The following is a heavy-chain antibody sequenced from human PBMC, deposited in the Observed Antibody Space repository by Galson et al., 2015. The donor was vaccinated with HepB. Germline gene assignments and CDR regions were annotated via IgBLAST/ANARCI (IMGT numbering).Heavy chain of an antibody. J-gene: IGHJ4*02. V-gene: IGHV1-46*01. CDR1: GYTFTSYY. CDR2: INPSGGST. Sequence: SVKVSCKASGYTFTSYYMHWVRQAPRQGLEWMGIINPSGGSTSYAQKFQGRVSMTRDTSTSTVYMELRSLRSEDTAVYYCARDYRPYYYDSSGYTEYYFDYWGQGTLVTVSS. CDR3: ARDYRPYYYDSSGYTEYYFDY. D-gene: IGHD3-22*01.